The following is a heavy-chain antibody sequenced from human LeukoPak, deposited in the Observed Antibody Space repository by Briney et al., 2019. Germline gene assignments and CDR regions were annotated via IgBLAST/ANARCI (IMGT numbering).Heavy chain of an antibody. CDR1: GFTFSTFA. D-gene: IGHD5-18*01. CDR2: IFPSGGEI. CDR3: AKGSRPGYSYGPREYYYYMDV. V-gene: IGHV3-23*01. J-gene: IGHJ6*03. Sequence: PGGSLRLSCAASGFTFSTFAMIWVRQPPGKGLEWVSSIFPSGGEIHYADSVRGRFTISRDNSKSTLSLQMNSLRAEDTAVYYCAKGSRPGYSYGPREYYYYMDVWGKGTTVTVSS.